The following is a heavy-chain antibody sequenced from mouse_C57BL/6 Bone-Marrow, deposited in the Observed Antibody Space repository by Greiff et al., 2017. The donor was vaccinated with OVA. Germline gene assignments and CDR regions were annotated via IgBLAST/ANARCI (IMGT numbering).Heavy chain of an antibody. CDR3: ARFRDYYGSRYFDV. J-gene: IGHJ1*03. D-gene: IGHD1-1*01. V-gene: IGHV1-81*01. CDR1: GYTFTSYG. CDR2: IYPRSGNT. Sequence: VKLVESGAELARPGASVKLSCKASGYTFTSYGISWVKQRTGQGLEWIGEIYPRSGNTYYNEKFKGKATLTADKSSSTAYMELRSLSSEDSAVYFCARFRDYYGSRYFDVWGTGTTVTVSS.